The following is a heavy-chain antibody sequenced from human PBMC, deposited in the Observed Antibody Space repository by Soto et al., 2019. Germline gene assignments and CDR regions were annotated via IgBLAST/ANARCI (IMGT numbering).Heavy chain of an antibody. J-gene: IGHJ4*02. D-gene: IGHD3-9*01. Sequence: SVKVSCKASGGTFSSYTISWVRQAPGQGLEWMGRIIPILGIANYAQKFQGRVTITADKSTSTAYMELSSLRSEDTAVYYCAREIGGLRYFDWSRYYFDYWGQGTLVTVSS. CDR1: GGTFSSYT. CDR3: AREIGGLRYFDWSRYYFDY. CDR2: IIPILGIA. V-gene: IGHV1-69*04.